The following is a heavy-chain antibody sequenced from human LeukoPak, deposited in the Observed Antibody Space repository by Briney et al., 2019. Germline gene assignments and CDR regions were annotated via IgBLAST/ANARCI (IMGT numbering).Heavy chain of an antibody. CDR1: EGTFSSYA. J-gene: IGHJ4*02. CDR2: IIPIFGTA. V-gene: IGHV1-69*13. D-gene: IGHD6-19*01. Sequence: SVKVSCKASEGTFSSYAISWVRQAPGQGLEWMGGIIPIFGTANYAQKFQGRVTITADESTSTAYMELSSLRSEDTAVYYCARSMAVASTSLDYWGQGTLVTVSS. CDR3: ARSMAVASTSLDY.